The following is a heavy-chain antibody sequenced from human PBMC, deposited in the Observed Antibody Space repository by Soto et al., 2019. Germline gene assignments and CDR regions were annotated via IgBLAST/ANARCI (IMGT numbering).Heavy chain of an antibody. J-gene: IGHJ4*02. V-gene: IGHV1-3*01. D-gene: IGHD1-26*01. CDR3: ARDSLPPIVGATPFDY. CDR2: NNAGNGNT. CDR1: GYTFTSYA. Sequence: QVQLVQSGAEVKKPGASVKVSCKASGYTFTSYAMHWVRQAPGQRLEWMGWNNAGNGNTKYSQKFQGRVTITRDTSASTAYMELSSLRSEDTAVYYCARDSLPPIVGATPFDYWGQGTLVTVSS.